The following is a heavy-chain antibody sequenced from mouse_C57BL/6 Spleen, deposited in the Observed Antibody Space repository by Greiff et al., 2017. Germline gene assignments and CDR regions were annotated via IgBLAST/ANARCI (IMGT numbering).Heavy chain of an antibody. CDR1: GFTFGSYA. CDR2: ISDGGSYT. Sequence: EVKLVESGGGLVKPGGSLKLSCAASGFTFGSYAMSWVRQTPEKRLEWVATISDGGSYTYYPDNVKGRVTISRDNAKNNLYLQMSHLKSEDTAMYYCARGGAAQATDYWGQGTTLTVSS. D-gene: IGHD3-2*02. J-gene: IGHJ2*01. CDR3: ARGGAAQATDY. V-gene: IGHV5-4*03.